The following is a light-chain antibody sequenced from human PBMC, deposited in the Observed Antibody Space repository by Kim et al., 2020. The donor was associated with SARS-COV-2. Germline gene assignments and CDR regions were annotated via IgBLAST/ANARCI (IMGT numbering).Light chain of an antibody. CDR3: GTWDYSLTAVV. CDR2: DNN. CDR1: SSNIGNNY. Sequence: QKVTISCSGSSSNIGNNYVSWYQQLPGTAPKLLIYDNNKRPSGIPDRFSGSKSGTSATLGITGLQTGDEADYYCGTWDYSLTAVVFGGGTKVTVL. J-gene: IGLJ2*01. V-gene: IGLV1-51*01.